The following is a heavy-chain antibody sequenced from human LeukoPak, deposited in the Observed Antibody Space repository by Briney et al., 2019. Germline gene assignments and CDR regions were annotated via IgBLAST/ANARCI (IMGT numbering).Heavy chain of an antibody. D-gene: IGHD3-10*01. CDR1: GGSISSGDYH. V-gene: IGHV4-31*03. CDR3: ARYHYGYGY. J-gene: IGHJ4*02. CDR2: IYYSGYT. Sequence: SETLSLTCTVSGGSISSGDYHWSWIRQHPGKGLEWIGYIYYSGYTSYNPSLKSRVTISLDTSKNQFSLELSSVTAADTAVYYCARYHYGYGYWGQGTLVTVSS.